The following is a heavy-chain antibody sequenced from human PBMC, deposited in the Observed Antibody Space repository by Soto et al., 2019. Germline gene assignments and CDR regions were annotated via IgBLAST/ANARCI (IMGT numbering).Heavy chain of an antibody. D-gene: IGHD3-10*01. CDR1: GGSISSGGYY. J-gene: IGHJ6*02. CDR3: AREMQGGLWFGELSYGMDV. CDR2: IYYSGST. Sequence: QVQLQESGPGLVKPSQTLSLTCTVSGGSISSGGYYWSWIRQHPGKGLEWIGYIYYSGSTYYNPYLKSRVTISVDTSKNQFSLKLSSVTDADTAVYYCAREMQGGLWFGELSYGMDVWGQGTTVTVSS. V-gene: IGHV4-31*03.